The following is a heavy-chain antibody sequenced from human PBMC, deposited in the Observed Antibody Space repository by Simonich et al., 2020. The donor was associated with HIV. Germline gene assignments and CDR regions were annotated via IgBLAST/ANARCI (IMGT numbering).Heavy chain of an antibody. D-gene: IGHD3-3*01. CDR2: ISGSGGST. Sequence: EVQLLESGGGLVQPGGSLRLSCAASGFTFSSYAMSWVRQAPGKGLGGVSAISGSGGSTNYADSVKGRFTISRDNSKNTLYLQMNSLRAEDTAVYYCAKDRYYNFWSGYYDYWGQGTLVTVSS. J-gene: IGHJ4*02. CDR1: GFTFSSYA. CDR3: AKDRYYNFWSGYYDY. V-gene: IGHV3-23*01.